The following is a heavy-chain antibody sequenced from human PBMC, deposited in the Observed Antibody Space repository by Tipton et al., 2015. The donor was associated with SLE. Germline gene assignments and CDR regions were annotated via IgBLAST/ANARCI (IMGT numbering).Heavy chain of an antibody. CDR2: IYNTGSA. Sequence: TLSLTCTVSGGSISSSSYYWGWIRQPPGKDPEWIGSIYNTGSAYYNASLKSRVSISEDTSKNQFSLKLSSVTAADTAVYYCAGQKSGGPDAFDIWGQGTMVTVSS. CDR1: GGSISSSSYY. V-gene: IGHV4-39*01. D-gene: IGHD1-26*01. CDR3: AGQKSGGPDAFDI. J-gene: IGHJ3*02.